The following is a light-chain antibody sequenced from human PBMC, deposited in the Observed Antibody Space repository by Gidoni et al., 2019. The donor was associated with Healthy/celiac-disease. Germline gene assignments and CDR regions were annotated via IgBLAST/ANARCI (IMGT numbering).Light chain of an antibody. Sequence: EIVLTQFPATLSLSPGERATLSCRASQSVSSYLAWYQQKPGQAPRLLIYDASNRATGIPARFSGSGSGTDFTLTISSLEPEDFAVYYCQQRSNWPRTFXQXTKLXIK. CDR1: QSVSSY. CDR3: QQRSNWPRT. J-gene: IGKJ2*01. CDR2: DAS. V-gene: IGKV3-11*01.